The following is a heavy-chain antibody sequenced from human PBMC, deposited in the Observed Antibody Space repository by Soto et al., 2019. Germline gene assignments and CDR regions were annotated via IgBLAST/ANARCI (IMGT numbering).Heavy chain of an antibody. J-gene: IGHJ6*02. Sequence: SQTLSLTCAISGDSVSSNSAAWNWIRQSPSRGLEWLGRTYYRSKWYNDYAVSVKSRITINPDTSKNQFSLQLNSVTPEDTTVYYCAREVVVVPAAIHGLGGMDVWGQGTTVTVSS. CDR2: TYYRSKWYN. V-gene: IGHV6-1*01. CDR1: GDSVSSNSAA. D-gene: IGHD2-2*02. CDR3: AREVVVVPAAIHGLGGMDV.